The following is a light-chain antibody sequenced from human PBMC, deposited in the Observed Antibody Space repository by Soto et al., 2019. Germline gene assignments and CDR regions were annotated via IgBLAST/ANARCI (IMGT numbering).Light chain of an antibody. CDR3: QQYGESPGRT. CDR2: GTS. V-gene: IGKV3-20*01. J-gene: IGKJ1*01. Sequence: EIVLTQSPGTLSLSPGERATLSCRASQSVSSSYLAWYQQKPGQAPRLLIYGTSSRATGIPDRFSGSGSGTDFTLTISRLEPEDFAVYYCQQYGESPGRTFGQGTKVEIK. CDR1: QSVSSSY.